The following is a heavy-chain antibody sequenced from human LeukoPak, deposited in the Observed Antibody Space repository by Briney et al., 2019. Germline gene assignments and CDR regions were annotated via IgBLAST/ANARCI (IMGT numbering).Heavy chain of an antibody. J-gene: IGHJ4*02. CDR2: ISYDGRNT. D-gene: IGHD2-15*01. V-gene: IGHV3-30*04. CDR1: GFNFNTYA. Sequence: PGGSLRFSCAASGFNFNTYAMNWVRQAPGKGLEWVALISYDGRNTYYADSMKGRFTISRDNSKNTLYLQMNSLNSVDTALYYCARADTPYVVLVGFDYWGQGTLVTVSS. CDR3: ARADTPYVVLVGFDY.